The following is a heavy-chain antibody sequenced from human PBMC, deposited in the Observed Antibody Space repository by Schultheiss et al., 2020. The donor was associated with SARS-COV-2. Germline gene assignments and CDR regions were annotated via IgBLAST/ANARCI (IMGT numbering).Heavy chain of an antibody. CDR2: ISSSSSYI. CDR1: GFTFSSYS. V-gene: IGHV3-21*01. CDR3: ARETYGGYAGYDY. J-gene: IGHJ4*02. D-gene: IGHD5-12*01. Sequence: GESLKISCAASGFTFSSYSMNWVRQAPGKGLEWVSSISSSSSYIYYADSVKGRFTISRDNAKNSLYLQMNSLRAEDTAVYYCARETYGGYAGYDYWGQGTLVTVSS.